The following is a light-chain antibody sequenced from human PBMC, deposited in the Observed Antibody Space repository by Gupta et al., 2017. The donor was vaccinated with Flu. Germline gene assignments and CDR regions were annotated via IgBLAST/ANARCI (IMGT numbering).Light chain of an antibody. Sequence: EIVLTQSLGTLSLSRGERATLSCRASQSIGSSYLAWYQQKPGQALRRLIYGASSRATGIPDRFSGSGSGTDFTLTISRLEPEDFAVYYCQQYRTLITFGQGTRLEIK. J-gene: IGKJ5*01. V-gene: IGKV3-20*01. CDR3: QQYRTLIT. CDR1: QSIGSSY. CDR2: GAS.